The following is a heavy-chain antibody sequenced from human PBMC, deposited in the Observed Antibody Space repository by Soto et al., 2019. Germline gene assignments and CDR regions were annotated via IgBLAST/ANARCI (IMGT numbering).Heavy chain of an antibody. Sequence: GALRLSCAASGFTFSDYYMSWIRQAPGKGLEWVSYISSSSSYTNYADSVKGRFTISRDNAKNSLYLQMNSLRAEDTAVYYCARDLSSQSAFDIWGQGTMVTVSS. J-gene: IGHJ3*02. V-gene: IGHV3-11*06. CDR3: ARDLSSQSAFDI. CDR2: ISSSSSYT. CDR1: GFTFSDYY.